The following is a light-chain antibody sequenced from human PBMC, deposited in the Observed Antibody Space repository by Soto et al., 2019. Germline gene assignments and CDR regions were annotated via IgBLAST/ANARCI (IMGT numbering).Light chain of an antibody. CDR2: EGS. V-gene: IGLV2-23*01. CDR1: SSDVGSYNL. J-gene: IGLJ2*01. Sequence: QSVLTQPASVSGSPGQSITISCTGTSSDVGSYNLVSWYQQHPGKAPKLMIYEGSKRPSGVSNRFSGSQSGNTASLTFSGLQAEDEADSYCSSYAGTSTHVVFGGGTKLTVL. CDR3: SSYAGTSTHVV.